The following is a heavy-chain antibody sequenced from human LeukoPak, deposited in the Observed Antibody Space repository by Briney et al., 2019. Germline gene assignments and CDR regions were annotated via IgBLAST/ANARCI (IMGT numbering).Heavy chain of an antibody. J-gene: IGHJ5*02. CDR3: SRSVGSSNWFDP. CDR2: IYYSGSA. V-gene: IGHV4-39*07. CDR1: GGSISSSSYY. Sequence: PSETLSLTCTVSGGSISSSSYYWGWIRQPPGKGLEWIGSIYYSGSANYNPSLKSRVTISVDTSKNQFSLKLSSVTAADTAVYYCSRSVGSSNWFDPWGQGTLVTVSS. D-gene: IGHD1-26*01.